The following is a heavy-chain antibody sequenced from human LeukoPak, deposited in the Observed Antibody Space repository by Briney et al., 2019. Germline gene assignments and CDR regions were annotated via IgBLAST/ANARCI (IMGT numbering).Heavy chain of an antibody. CDR1: GVTFSSYV. CDR3: VREGPRGLAFDI. CDR2: ISGSGGGT. V-gene: IGHV3-23*01. Sequence: GGSLRLSCEASGVTFSSYVMSWVRQAPVKGPEWVSGISGSGGGTYYADAVKGRFVISRDNSKNTLYLQMNSLRAEDTAVYYCVREGPRGLAFDIWGQGTKVTVSS. J-gene: IGHJ3*02.